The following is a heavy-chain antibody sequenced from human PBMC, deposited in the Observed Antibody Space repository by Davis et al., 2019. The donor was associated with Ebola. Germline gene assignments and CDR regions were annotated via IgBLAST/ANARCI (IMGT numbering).Heavy chain of an antibody. CDR1: GFTFDDYA. V-gene: IGHV3-9*01. CDR2: ISWNSGSI. CDR3: ALGAPSGSGYSHFDY. Sequence: SLKISCAASGFTFDDYAMHWVRQAPGKGLEWVSGISWNSGSIGYADSVKGRFTISRDNAKNSLYLQMNSLRAEDTALYYCALGAPSGSGYSHFDYWGQGTLVTVSS. D-gene: IGHD3-22*01. J-gene: IGHJ4*02.